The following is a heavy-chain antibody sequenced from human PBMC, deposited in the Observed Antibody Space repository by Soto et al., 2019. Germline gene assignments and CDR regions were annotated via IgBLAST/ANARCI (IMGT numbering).Heavy chain of an antibody. Sequence: QVQLVESGGGSVKPGGSLRLSCAASGFTFGGFYMGWIRQAPGRGLEWVSFISGSGGLIYLPDSVKGRFAISRDNTKNSLYLQMNSLRAEDTAVYYCGRDTYYDGSGYHSGGVDFWGQGTLVTVSS. CDR3: GRDTYYDGSGYHSGGVDF. CDR2: ISGSGGLI. CDR1: GFTFGGFY. D-gene: IGHD3-22*01. V-gene: IGHV3-11*01. J-gene: IGHJ4*02.